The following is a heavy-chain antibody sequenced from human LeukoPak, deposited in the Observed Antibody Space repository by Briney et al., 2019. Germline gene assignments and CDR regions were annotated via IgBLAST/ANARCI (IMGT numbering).Heavy chain of an antibody. CDR3: ARDLEGIDSSLPDY. D-gene: IGHD6-13*01. CDR1: GYTFTSYA. V-gene: IGHV1-3*01. Sequence: ASVKVSCKASGYTFTSYAMHWVRQAPGQRLEWMGWINAGNGNTKYSQKFQGRVTITRDTSASTAYMELSRLRSDDTAVYYCARDLEGIDSSLPDYWGQGTLVTVSS. CDR2: INAGNGNT. J-gene: IGHJ4*02.